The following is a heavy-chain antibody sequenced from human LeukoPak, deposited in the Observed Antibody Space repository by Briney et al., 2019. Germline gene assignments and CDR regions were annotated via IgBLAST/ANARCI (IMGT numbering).Heavy chain of an antibody. J-gene: IGHJ5*02. CDR1: GDSISSGGYY. CDR3: AREGTSGTHLNWFDP. CDR2: IHYSGST. Sequence: SSQTLSLTCTVSGDSISSGGYYWSWIRQHLGKGLEWIGYIHYSGSTYHNPSLKSRVTLSVDTSKNQFSLKLSSVTAADTAVYYCAREGTSGTHLNWFDPWGQGTLVTVSS. V-gene: IGHV4-31*03. D-gene: IGHD1-1*01.